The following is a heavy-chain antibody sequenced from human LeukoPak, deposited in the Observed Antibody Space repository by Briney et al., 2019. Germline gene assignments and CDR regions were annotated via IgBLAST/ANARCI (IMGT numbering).Heavy chain of an antibody. Sequence: PGGSLRLSCAASGFTFSSYAMSWVRQAPGKGLEWVSAISGSGGSTYYADSVKGRFTISRDNSKNTLYLQMNSLRAEDTAVYYCENSANPTTIAYLDWLLSTYYYTGMDVWGQGTTVTV. CDR2: ISGSGGST. J-gene: IGHJ6*02. CDR3: ENSANPTTIAYLDWLLSTYYYTGMDV. V-gene: IGHV3-23*01. D-gene: IGHD3-9*01. CDR1: GFTFSSYA.